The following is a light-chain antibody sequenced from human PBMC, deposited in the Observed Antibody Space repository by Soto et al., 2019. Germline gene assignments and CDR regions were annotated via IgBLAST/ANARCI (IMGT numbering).Light chain of an antibody. CDR2: DVS. J-gene: IGLJ2*01. V-gene: IGLV2-14*01. CDR3: RSYTSSSAPV. Sequence: QSVLTQPASVSGSPGQSITISCTGTSSDVGGYNYVSWYQQHPGKAPKLMIYDVSNRPSGVSNRFSGSKFGNTASLTISGLQAEDEADYYCRSYTSSSAPVFGRGTKLTVL. CDR1: SSDVGGYNY.